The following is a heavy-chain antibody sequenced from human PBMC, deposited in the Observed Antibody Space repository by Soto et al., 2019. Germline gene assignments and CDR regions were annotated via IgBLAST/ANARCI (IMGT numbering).Heavy chain of an antibody. CDR2: INHSGST. D-gene: IGHD2-2*01. CDR3: ARHVSLGYCTTTSCDLLSWFDA. J-gene: IGHJ5*02. Sequence: PSETLSLTCGVYAGSISGYYWSWIRQPPGKGLEWIGEINHSGSTKYNPSLKSRVTISVDTSKNQFSLKLRSVTAADTAVYYCARHVSLGYCTTTSCDLLSWFDAWGQGTLVNVSS. CDR1: AGSISGYY. V-gene: IGHV4-34*01.